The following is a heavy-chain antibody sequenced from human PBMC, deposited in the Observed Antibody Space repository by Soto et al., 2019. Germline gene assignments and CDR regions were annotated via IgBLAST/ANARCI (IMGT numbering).Heavy chain of an antibody. Sequence: PSETLSLTCAVYGGSFSGYYWSWVRQPPGKGLEWIGEINHSVSTNYNPSLKSRDTISVDTSKNQFSLKLSSVTAADTAVYYCARVRRSSSWYGSFAFDIWGQGTMVTVS. V-gene: IGHV4-34*01. CDR1: GGSFSGYY. CDR2: INHSVST. D-gene: IGHD6-13*01. CDR3: ARVRRSSSWYGSFAFDI. J-gene: IGHJ3*02.